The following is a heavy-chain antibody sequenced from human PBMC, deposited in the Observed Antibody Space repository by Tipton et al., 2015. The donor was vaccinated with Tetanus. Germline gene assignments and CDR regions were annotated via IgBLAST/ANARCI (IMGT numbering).Heavy chain of an antibody. V-gene: IGHV5-10-1*01. J-gene: IGHJ6*02. Sequence: QLVQSGAEVKKPGESLRISCKGSGYSFTKYWINWVRQMPGKGLEWMGRIDPIDSYTDYSPSFQGHVTISADKSISTAFLQWSSLKASDPAMYYCAGINGEAVDEFYYYSGLDVWGQGTTVTVSS. CDR1: GYSFTKYW. D-gene: IGHD6-19*01. CDR2: IDPIDSYT. CDR3: AGINGEAVDEFYYYSGLDV.